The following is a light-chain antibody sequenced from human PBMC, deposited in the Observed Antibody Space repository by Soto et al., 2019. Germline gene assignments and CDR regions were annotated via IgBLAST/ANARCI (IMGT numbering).Light chain of an antibody. J-gene: IGKJ1*01. CDR3: LQHNSYPWT. CDR2: AAS. CDR1: QDIRND. Sequence: DIQMTQSPSSLSASVGDRVTITCRASQDIRNDLVWYQQKPGKAPKRLIYAASSLQSGVPSRFSGSGSGTEFTLTISSLQPEDFAIYYCLQHNSYPWTFGQGAKVEIK. V-gene: IGKV1-17*01.